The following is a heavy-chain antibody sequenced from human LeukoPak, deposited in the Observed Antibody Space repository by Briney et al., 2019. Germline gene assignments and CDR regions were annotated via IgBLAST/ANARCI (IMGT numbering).Heavy chain of an antibody. CDR2: INPNSGGT. Sequence: ASVKVSCKASGYTFTGYYMHWVRQAPGQGLEWMGRINPNSGGTNYAQKFQGRVTMTRDTSISTAYMELSRLRSVDTAVYYCARVARGIGVATIRWFDPWGQGTLVTVSS. CDR3: ARVARGIGVATIRWFDP. CDR1: GYTFTGYY. V-gene: IGHV1-2*06. J-gene: IGHJ5*02. D-gene: IGHD5-12*01.